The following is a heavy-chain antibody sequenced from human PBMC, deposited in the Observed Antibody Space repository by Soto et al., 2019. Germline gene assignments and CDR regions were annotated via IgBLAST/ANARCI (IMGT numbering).Heavy chain of an antibody. CDR1: GGTFSSYA. CDR3: ARSQGSSTSLEIYYYYDYGMDV. J-gene: IGHJ6*02. CDR2: IIPISDTT. V-gene: IGHV1-69*01. Sequence: QVQLVQSGAEVKKPGSSVKVSCKASGGTFSSYAISWVRQAPGQGLEWMGGIIPISDTTNYAQKFQGRVTITADESTSKAYMELSSLRSEDTAVYYCARSQGSSTSLEIYYYYDYGMDVWGQGTTVTVSS. D-gene: IGHD2-2*01.